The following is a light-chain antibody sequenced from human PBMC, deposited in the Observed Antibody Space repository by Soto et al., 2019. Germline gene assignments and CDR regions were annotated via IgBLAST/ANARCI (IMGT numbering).Light chain of an antibody. V-gene: IGKV3-20*01. Sequence: IVLTQSPGTLSLSPGERATLSCRASQSVRSSYLAWYQKKPGQAPRLLIYGASSRATGIPDRFSGSGSGTDFTLTISRLEFEDFAVYYCQQYGSSPLAFGQGTKVEIK. J-gene: IGKJ1*01. CDR1: QSVRSSY. CDR3: QQYGSSPLA. CDR2: GAS.